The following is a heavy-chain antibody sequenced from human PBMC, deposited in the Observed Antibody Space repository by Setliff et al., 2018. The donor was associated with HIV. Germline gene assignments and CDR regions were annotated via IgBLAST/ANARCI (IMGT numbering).Heavy chain of an antibody. Sequence: LRLSCAASGFVFSDRYMAWIRQAPGKGLEWVSSIGLTSAITIYAGSVKGRFTISRDNSKNMVFLQIDSLRHEDTAVYFCARGDYGDYSPLDYWGQGTLVTVSS. CDR3: ARGDYGDYSPLDY. CDR2: IGLTSAIT. CDR1: GFVFSDRY. V-gene: IGHV3-11*06. J-gene: IGHJ4*02. D-gene: IGHD4-17*01.